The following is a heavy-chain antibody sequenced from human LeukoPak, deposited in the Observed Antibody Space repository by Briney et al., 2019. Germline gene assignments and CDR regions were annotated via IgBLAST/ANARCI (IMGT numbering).Heavy chain of an antibody. CDR3: ARDIYGVEVTNY. CDR2: ISSSSSYI. CDR1: GFTFSSYS. V-gene: IGHV3-21*01. D-gene: IGHD5/OR15-5a*01. J-gene: IGHJ4*02. Sequence: GGSLRLSCAASGFTFSSYSMNWVRQAPGKGREWVSSISSSSSYIYYADSVKGRFTISRDNAKNSLYLQMNSLRAEDTAVYYCARDIYGVEVTNYWGQGTLVTVSS.